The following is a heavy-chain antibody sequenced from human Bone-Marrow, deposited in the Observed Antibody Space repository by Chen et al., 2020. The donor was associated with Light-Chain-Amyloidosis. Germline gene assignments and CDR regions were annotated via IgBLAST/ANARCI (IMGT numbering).Heavy chain of an antibody. Sequence: QVQLEESGGGVVQPGRSLRLSCAASGFTFSSYAMHWVRQAPGKGLEWVAVISYDGSNKYYADSVKGRFTISRDNSKNTLYLQMNSLRAEDTAVYYCARDYDYYDSSGYFDYWGQGTLVTVSS. CDR3: ARDYDYYDSSGYFDY. J-gene: IGHJ4*02. D-gene: IGHD3-22*01. CDR1: GFTFSSYA. V-gene: IGHV3-30-3*01. CDR2: ISYDGSNK.